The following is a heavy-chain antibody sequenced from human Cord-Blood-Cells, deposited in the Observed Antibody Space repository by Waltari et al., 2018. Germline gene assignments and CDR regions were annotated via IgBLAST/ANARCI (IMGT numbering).Heavy chain of an antibody. CDR2: IWYDGSNK. J-gene: IGHJ3*02. Sequence: QVQLVESGGGVVQPGRSLRLSCAASGFTFSSYGLHWVRQAPGKGLEWVAVIWYDGSNKYYADSVKGRFTISRDNSKNTLYLQMNSLRDEDTAVYYCARDKWLDAFDIWGQVTMVTVSS. D-gene: IGHD6-19*01. CDR1: GFTFSSYG. CDR3: ARDKWLDAFDI. V-gene: IGHV3-33*01.